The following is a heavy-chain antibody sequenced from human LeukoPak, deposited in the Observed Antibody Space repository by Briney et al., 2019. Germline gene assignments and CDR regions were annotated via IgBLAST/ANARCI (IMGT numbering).Heavy chain of an antibody. CDR1: GYSFTSYW. CDR3: ARGGTGNTAMAEDYFDY. J-gene: IGHJ4*02. D-gene: IGHD5-18*01. CDR2: IYPGDSDT. Sequence: GESLKISCKGSGYSFTSYWIGWVRQMPGKGLEWMGIIYPGDSDTRNSPSFQGQVTISADRSISTAYLQWSSLKASDTAMYYCARGGTGNTAMAEDYFDYWGQGTLVTVSS. V-gene: IGHV5-51*01.